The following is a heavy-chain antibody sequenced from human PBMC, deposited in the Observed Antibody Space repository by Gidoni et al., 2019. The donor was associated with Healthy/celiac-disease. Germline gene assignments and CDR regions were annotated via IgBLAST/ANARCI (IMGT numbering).Heavy chain of an antibody. Sequence: QLQLQESGPGLVKPSENLSLTCTVSGGSISSSSYYWGWIRQPPGKGLEWIGSIYYSGSTYYNPSLKSRVTISVDTSKNQFSLKLSSVTAADTAVYYCASSYDILTYFDYWGQGTLVTVSS. V-gene: IGHV4-39*01. CDR2: IYYSGST. CDR1: GGSISSSSYY. J-gene: IGHJ4*02. D-gene: IGHD3-9*01. CDR3: ASSYDILTYFDY.